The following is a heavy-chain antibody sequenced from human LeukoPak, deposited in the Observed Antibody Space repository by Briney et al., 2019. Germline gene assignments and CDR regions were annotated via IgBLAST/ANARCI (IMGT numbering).Heavy chain of an antibody. J-gene: IGHJ4*02. CDR3: ARDFAWVQLWFDY. D-gene: IGHD5-18*01. V-gene: IGHV3-21*01. CDR1: GFTFSSYS. CDR2: ISSSSSYI. Sequence: GGSLRLSCAASGFTFSSYSMNWVRQAPGKGLEWVSSISSSSSYIYYADSVKGRFTISRDNAKNSLYLQMNSLRAEDTAVYYCARDFAWVQLWFDYWGQGTLVTVSS.